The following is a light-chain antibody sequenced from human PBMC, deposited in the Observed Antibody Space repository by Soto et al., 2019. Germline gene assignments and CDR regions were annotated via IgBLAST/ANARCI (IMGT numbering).Light chain of an antibody. Sequence: IQLTQSPSSLSASVGDRVTITCRASQGIRSYLAWYQQEPGKAPKLLIYAASTLRSGVPSRFSGSGSGTDFTLTISSLQPEDFATYYCQQLGGYPITFGQGTRLEIK. CDR1: QGIRSY. CDR2: AAS. CDR3: QQLGGYPIT. J-gene: IGKJ5*01. V-gene: IGKV1-9*01.